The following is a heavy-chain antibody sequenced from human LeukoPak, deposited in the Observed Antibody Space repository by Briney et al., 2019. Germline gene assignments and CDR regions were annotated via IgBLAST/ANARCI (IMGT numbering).Heavy chain of an antibody. J-gene: IGHJ6*04. V-gene: IGHV1-18*04. Sequence: ASVKVSCKASGYTFTNYGISWVRQAPGQGLEWMGWISVYNGNTNYAQKLQGRVTMTTDTSTSTAYMELRSLGSDDTAVYYCARDGDCTTTSCYSLYDYYGMDVWGKGTTVTVSS. CDR2: ISVYNGNT. D-gene: IGHD2-2*01. CDR1: GYTFTNYG. CDR3: ARDGDCTTTSCYSLYDYYGMDV.